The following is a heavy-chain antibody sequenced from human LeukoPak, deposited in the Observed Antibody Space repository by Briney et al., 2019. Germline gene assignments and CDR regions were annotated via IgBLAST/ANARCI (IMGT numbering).Heavy chain of an antibody. CDR1: GYTFTVYY. J-gene: IGHJ4*02. D-gene: IGHD4-23*01. V-gene: IGHV1-2*02. CDR3: ARVNGGNSYDFDY. CDR2: INGNTGVT. Sequence: GASVKVSCKASGYTFTVYYMHWVRQAPGQGLEWMGWINGNTGVTHYAQKFQGRVTMARDTSISTAYMELSRLRSDDTAVYYCARVNGGNSYDFDYRGQGTLVTVSS.